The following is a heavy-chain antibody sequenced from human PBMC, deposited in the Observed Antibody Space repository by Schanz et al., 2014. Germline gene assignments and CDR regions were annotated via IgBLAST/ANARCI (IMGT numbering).Heavy chain of an antibody. D-gene: IGHD2-15*01. CDR2: IYSDGST. Sequence: VQLVESGGTLVKPGGSLRLSCVVSGFTFSDYYMSWIRQAPGKGLECVSIIYSDGSTYYVDSVKGRFIISRDNSKNTVYLQMNSLRAEDTAVYYCARDPGGTKTHGLWGQGTLVTVSS. J-gene: IGHJ4*02. CDR3: ARDPGGTKTHGL. V-gene: IGHV3-66*01. CDR1: GFTFSDYY.